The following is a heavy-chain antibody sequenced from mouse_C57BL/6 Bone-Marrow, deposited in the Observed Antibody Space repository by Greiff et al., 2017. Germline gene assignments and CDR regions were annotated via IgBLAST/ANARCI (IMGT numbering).Heavy chain of an antibody. Sequence: EVQLQQSGTALARPGASVKMSCKTSGYTFTSYWMHWVKQRPGQGLEWIGAIYPGNSDTSYNQKFKGKAKLTAVTSAITAFMVLGSLTNEDSAVYYCTAYYYAMDYWGQGTSVTVSS. J-gene: IGHJ4*01. CDR1: GYTFTSYW. CDR2: IYPGNSDT. V-gene: IGHV1-5*01. CDR3: TAYYYAMDY.